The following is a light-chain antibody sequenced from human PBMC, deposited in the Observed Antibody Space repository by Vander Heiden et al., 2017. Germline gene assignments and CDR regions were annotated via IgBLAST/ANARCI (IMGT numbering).Light chain of an antibody. CDR1: QRLVSSYGDTN. J-gene: IGKJ2*01. Sequence: DVVMTQSPLSLPVTVGQPASISCRSTQRLVSSYGDTNLQWFQQRPGQSPRRLIYKASNRDSGVPERFSDSGSGTDFTLKISRVEAEDVGVYYCRQGKHWPLTFGQGTKLDIK. CDR3: RQGKHWPLT. V-gene: IGKV2-30*01. CDR2: KAS.